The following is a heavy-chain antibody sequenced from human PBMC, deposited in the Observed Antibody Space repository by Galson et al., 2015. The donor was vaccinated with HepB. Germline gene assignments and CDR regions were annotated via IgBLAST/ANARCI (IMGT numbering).Heavy chain of an antibody. CDR1: GFSFSSYA. D-gene: IGHD3-22*01. CDR3: AKEGSSGYYYPDY. V-gene: IGHV3-23*01. Sequence: SLRLSCAASGFSFSSYAINWVRQAPGKGLEWVSSISGSGSTTYYADSVKGRFTISRDNSKNTIYLQMNNLRAEDTALYYCAKEGSSGYYYPDYWGQGTLVTVSS. CDR2: ISGSGSTT. J-gene: IGHJ4*02.